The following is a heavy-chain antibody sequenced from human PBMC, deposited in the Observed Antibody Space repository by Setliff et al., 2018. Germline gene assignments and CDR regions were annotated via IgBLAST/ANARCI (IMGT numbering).Heavy chain of an antibody. CDR1: GGSISSSY. CDR2: IYSSGSS. CDR3: ARAAKYDSSGYYGFWFDP. D-gene: IGHD3-22*01. J-gene: IGHJ5*02. V-gene: IGHV4-59*01. Sequence: SETLSLTCSVSGGSISSSYWTWIRQPPGKGLEWIGYIYSSGSSNYNPSLKSRATISVDTSKNQFSLRLSSVTAADTAVYYCARAAKYDSSGYYGFWFDPWGQGNLVTVSS.